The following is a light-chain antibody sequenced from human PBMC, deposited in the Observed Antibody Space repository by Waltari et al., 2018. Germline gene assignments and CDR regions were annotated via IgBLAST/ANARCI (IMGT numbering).Light chain of an antibody. CDR2: DVS. CDR1: NSAIDAYDY. V-gene: IGLV2-14*03. CDR3: SSYATSNTVV. J-gene: IGLJ2*01. Sequence: QSALTQPASVSGSPGPSITISCTGTNSAIDAYDYVSWYQQHPGKAPKLILYDVSGRPSGISNRFSGSKSDNTASLTISGLQDEDEADYYCSSYATSNTVVFGGGTKVTVL.